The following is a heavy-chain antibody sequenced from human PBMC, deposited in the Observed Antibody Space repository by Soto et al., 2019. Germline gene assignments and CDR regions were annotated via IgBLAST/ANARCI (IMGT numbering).Heavy chain of an antibody. D-gene: IGHD2-2*01. CDR3: ARKGSFVVVPASGWFDS. V-gene: IGHV3-23*01. Sequence: PGGSLRLSCAASGFTFSSYAMSWVRQAPGKGLEWVSAISGSGGSTYYADSVKGRFTISRDNSKNTLYLQMNSLRAEDTAVYYCARKGSFVVVPASGWFDSWGQGTLVTVSS. J-gene: IGHJ5*01. CDR2: ISGSGGST. CDR1: GFTFSSYA.